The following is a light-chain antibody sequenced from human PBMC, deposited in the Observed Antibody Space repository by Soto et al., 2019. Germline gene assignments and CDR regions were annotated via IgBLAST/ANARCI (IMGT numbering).Light chain of an antibody. CDR1: SSDIGGYNY. CDR3: CSYSTSNTHNYV. CDR2: EVN. Sequence: QSVLTQPASVSGPPGQSITVSCTGTSSDIGGYNYVSWYQHHPGKAPQLIIYEVNLRPSGVSDRFSASKSGDTASLTISGLRAGDEADYYCCSYSTSNTHNYVFGTGTRSP. V-gene: IGLV2-14*01. J-gene: IGLJ1*01.